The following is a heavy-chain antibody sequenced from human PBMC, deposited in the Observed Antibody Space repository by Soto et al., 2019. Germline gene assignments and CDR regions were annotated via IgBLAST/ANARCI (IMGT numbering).Heavy chain of an antibody. Sequence: PSGCLRLSCAASGVTFSSYSVNGVRQAPEKGLEWVSYISSSSSTIYYADSVKGRFTISRDNAKNSLYLQMNSLRAEDTAVYYCARDRGDGSSSWYDHDYWGQGTLVTVSS. CDR3: ARDRGDGSSSWYDHDY. V-gene: IGHV3-48*01. CDR1: GVTFSSYS. J-gene: IGHJ4*02. D-gene: IGHD6-13*01. CDR2: ISSSSSTI.